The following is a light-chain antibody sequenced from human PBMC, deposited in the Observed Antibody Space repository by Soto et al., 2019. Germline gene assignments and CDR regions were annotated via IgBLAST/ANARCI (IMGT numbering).Light chain of an antibody. CDR1: QGISSF. V-gene: IGKV1-9*01. CDR3: QHYNNYSPTWT. Sequence: IQLTQSPSSLSASVGDRVTITCRASQGISSFLAWYQQKPGKAPKPLIYDASTLPTGVPSRFSGSGSGSEFTLTISSLQPDDFATYYCQHYNNYSPTWTFGQGTKVDIK. J-gene: IGKJ1*01. CDR2: DAS.